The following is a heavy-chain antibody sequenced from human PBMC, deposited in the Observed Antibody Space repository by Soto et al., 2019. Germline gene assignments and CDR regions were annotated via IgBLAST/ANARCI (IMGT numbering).Heavy chain of an antibody. V-gene: IGHV3-48*01. CDR2: ISSSSSTI. CDR3: ARERITIFGVVIHDSFYI. Sequence: EVQLVESGGGLVQPGGSLRLSCAASGFTFSSYSMNWVRQAPGKGLEWVSYISSSSSTIYYADSVKGRFTISRDNAKHSLYLQMNILRAEDTAVYYCARERITIFGVVIHDSFYIWGQGTMVTVSS. D-gene: IGHD3-3*01. J-gene: IGHJ3*02. CDR1: GFTFSSYS.